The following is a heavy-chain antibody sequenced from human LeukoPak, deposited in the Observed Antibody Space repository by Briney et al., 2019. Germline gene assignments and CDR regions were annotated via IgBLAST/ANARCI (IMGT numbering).Heavy chain of an antibody. V-gene: IGHV4-34*01. J-gene: IGHJ6*03. CDR3: ARVRLPPYYYYFYYMDV. CDR1: GGSFSGYS. CDR2: LNHSGTT. Sequence: SETLSLTCAVYGGSFSGYSWTWIRQPPGKGLEWIGELNHSGTTDYNPSLQSRVTISLDTSKNQFSLKVTSVTAADTAVYYCARVRLPPYYYYFYYMDVWGTGTTVTVSS. D-gene: IGHD5-18*01.